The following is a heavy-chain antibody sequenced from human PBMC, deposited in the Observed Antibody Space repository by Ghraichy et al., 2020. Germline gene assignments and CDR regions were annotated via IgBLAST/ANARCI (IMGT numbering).Heavy chain of an antibody. V-gene: IGHV6-1*01. CDR1: GDSVSDNSAA. CDR2: TYYRSKWYN. D-gene: IGHD3-10*01. CDR3: ARMVGGARDY. J-gene: IGHJ4*02. Sequence: QTLSLTCAISGDSVSDNSAAWNWIRQSPLRGLEWLGRTYYRSKWYNDYAVSVKSRININPDTSKNQFSLQLKSVTPEDTAVYYCARMVGGARDYWGQGTPVTVSS.